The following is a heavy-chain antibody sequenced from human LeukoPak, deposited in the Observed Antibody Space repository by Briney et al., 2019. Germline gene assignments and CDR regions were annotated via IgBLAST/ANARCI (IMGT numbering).Heavy chain of an antibody. D-gene: IGHD3-10*01. Sequence: PSETLSLTCTVSGGSISSYYWSWIRQPPGKGLEWIGYIYYSGSTNYNPSLKRRVTISVDTSKNQFSLKLSSVTAADTAVYYCARGGQGYYGSGSPFDYWGQGTLVTVSS. CDR1: GGSISSYY. V-gene: IGHV4-59*01. CDR2: IYYSGST. CDR3: ARGGQGYYGSGSPFDY. J-gene: IGHJ4*02.